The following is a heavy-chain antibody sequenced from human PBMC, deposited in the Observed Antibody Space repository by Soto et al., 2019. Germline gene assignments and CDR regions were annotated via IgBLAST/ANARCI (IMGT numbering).Heavy chain of an antibody. D-gene: IGHD3-22*01. Sequence: QVQLQESGPGLVKPSQTLSLTCTVSGGSISSGVYYWSWIRQHPGKGLEWIGYIFYSGSTYYNPSLKSRVTISVDPSKNQFSLKLSSVTAADTAVYYCAIYDSSGSRGFQHWGQGTLITVSS. CDR1: GGSISSGVYY. J-gene: IGHJ1*01. V-gene: IGHV4-31*03. CDR2: IFYSGST. CDR3: AIYDSSGSRGFQH.